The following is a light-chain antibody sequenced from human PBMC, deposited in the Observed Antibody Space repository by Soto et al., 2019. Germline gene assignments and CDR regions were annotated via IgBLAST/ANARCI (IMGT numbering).Light chain of an antibody. Sequence: EIVLTHALGTLSLSPGVRATLSCRVSQSIHSTSLVWYQQQPGQAPRLLIHGASNGAAGIPDRFSGSGSGTDFTLTISRLEPEDFAVYYCQQYGTSPFTFGQGTKLQIQ. J-gene: IGKJ2*01. CDR1: QSIHSTS. CDR3: QQYGTSPFT. CDR2: GAS. V-gene: IGKV3-20*01.